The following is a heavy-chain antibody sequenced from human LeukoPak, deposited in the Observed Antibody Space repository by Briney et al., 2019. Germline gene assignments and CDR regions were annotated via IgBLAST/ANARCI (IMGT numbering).Heavy chain of an antibody. D-gene: IGHD3-22*01. CDR1: GFTVSSNS. Sequence: GGSLRLSCTVSGFTVSSNSMSWVRQAPGKGLEWVSYISSSSVTIYYADSVKGRFTVSRDNAKNSLYLQMNSLRVEDTAFYYCARDDLLHRNWFDPWGQGTLVTVSS. J-gene: IGHJ5*02. CDR3: ARDDLLHRNWFDP. V-gene: IGHV3-48*01. CDR2: ISSSSVTI.